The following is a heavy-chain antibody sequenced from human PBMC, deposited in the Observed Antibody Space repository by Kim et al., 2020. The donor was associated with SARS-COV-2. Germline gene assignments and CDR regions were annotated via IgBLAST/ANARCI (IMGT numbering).Heavy chain of an antibody. CDR2: INHSGST. D-gene: IGHD3-3*01. V-gene: IGHV4-34*01. J-gene: IGHJ4*02. Sequence: SETLSLTCAVYGGSFSGYYWSWIRQPPGKGLEWIGEINHSGSTNYNPSLKSRVTISVDTSKNQFSLKLSSVTAADTAVYYCARGCLSTIFGVVIKRRDTYDFDYWGQGTLVTVSS. CDR1: GGSFSGYY. CDR3: ARGCLSTIFGVVIKRRDTYDFDY.